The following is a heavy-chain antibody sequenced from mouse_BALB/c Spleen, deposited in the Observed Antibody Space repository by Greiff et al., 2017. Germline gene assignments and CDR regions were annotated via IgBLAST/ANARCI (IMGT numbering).Heavy chain of an antibody. CDR1: GYSITSGYY. Sequence: EVQLVESGPGLVKPSQSLSLTCSVTGYSITSGYYWNWIRQFPGNKLEWMGYISYDGSNNYNPSLKNRISITRDTSKNQFFLKLNSVTTEDTATYYCAREGGWGNSYAMDYWGQGTSVTVSS. V-gene: IGHV3-6*02. J-gene: IGHJ4*01. CDR3: AREGGWGNSYAMDY. CDR2: ISYDGSN. D-gene: IGHD2-1*01.